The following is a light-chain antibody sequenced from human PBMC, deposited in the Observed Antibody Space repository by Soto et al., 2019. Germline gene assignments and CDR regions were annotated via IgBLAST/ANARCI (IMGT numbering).Light chain of an antibody. CDR2: EVS. Sequence: SVLPQPPSATVSPGQSVTISCTGTSSDVGGYNYVSWYQQHPGKAPKLMIHEVSKRPSGVPDRFSGSKSGNTASLTVSGLQAEDEADYYCSSYAGSNNFGVFGTGTKVTVL. J-gene: IGLJ1*01. V-gene: IGLV2-8*01. CDR3: SSYAGSNNFGV. CDR1: SSDVGGYNY.